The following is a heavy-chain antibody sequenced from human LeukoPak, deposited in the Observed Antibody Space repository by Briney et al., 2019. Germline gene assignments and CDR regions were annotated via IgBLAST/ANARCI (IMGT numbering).Heavy chain of an antibody. CDR3: ARDWYSSGNDAFDI. CDR1: GFIFNTFW. CDR2: INQDGSDM. J-gene: IGHJ3*02. Sequence: PGGSLRLSCAASGFIFNTFWMNWVRLTPGKGLEWVAKINQDGSDMYYVDSVKGRFFVSRDNARNLVYLQMNSLRVDDTAVYYCARDWYSSGNDAFDIWGQGTMVTVSS. V-gene: IGHV3-7*03. D-gene: IGHD6-19*01.